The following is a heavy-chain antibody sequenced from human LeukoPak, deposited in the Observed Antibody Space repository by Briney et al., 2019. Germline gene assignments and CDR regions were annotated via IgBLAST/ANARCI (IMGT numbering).Heavy chain of an antibody. CDR3: ASHSSGWLRYYYYMDV. Sequence: GGSLRLSCAASGFTFSSYWMSWVRQAPGKGLEWVANIKQDGSEKYYVDSVKGRFTISRDNAKNSLYLQMNSLRAEDTAVYYCASHSSGWLRYYYYMDVWGKGTTVTVSS. D-gene: IGHD6-19*01. J-gene: IGHJ6*03. CDR1: GFTFSSYW. V-gene: IGHV3-7*01. CDR2: IKQDGSEK.